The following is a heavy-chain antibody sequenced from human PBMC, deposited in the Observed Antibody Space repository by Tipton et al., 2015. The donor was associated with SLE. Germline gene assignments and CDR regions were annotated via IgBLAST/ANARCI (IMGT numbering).Heavy chain of an antibody. V-gene: IGHV4-59*11. CDR3: ERTTRGRYSSSSD. J-gene: IGHJ4*02. D-gene: IGHD6-6*01. Sequence: TLSLTCTVSGGSISSHYWSWIRQPPGKGLEWIGYIYYSGSTNYNPSLKSRVTISVDTSKNQFSLKLSSVTAADTAVYYCERTTRGRYSSSSDWGQGTLVTVSS. CDR2: IYYSGST. CDR1: GGSISSHY.